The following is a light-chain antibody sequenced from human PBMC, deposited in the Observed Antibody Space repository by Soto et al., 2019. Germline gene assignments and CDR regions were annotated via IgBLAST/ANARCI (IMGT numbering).Light chain of an antibody. Sequence: EIVLTESPGTLSLSPGERATLSCRASQSVSSSYLAWYQQKHGQAPRLLIYGASSRATGIPDRFSGSGSGTDFTLTISRLEPEDFAVYYWQQYGSSPLTFGGGTKVEIK. V-gene: IGKV3-20*01. CDR2: GAS. CDR1: QSVSSSY. CDR3: QQYGSSPLT. J-gene: IGKJ4*01.